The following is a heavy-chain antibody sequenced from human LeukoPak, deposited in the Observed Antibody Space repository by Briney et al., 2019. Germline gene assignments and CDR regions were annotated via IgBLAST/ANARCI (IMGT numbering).Heavy chain of an antibody. J-gene: IGHJ6*02. D-gene: IGHD4/OR15-4a*01. CDR3: ARVPPPLLVRYYYYGMDV. V-gene: IGHV1-69*13. CDR2: IIPIFGTA. CDR1: GGTFSSYA. Sequence: SVKVSCKASGGTFSSYAISWVRQAPGQGLEWMGGIIPIFGTANYAQKFQGRVTITADESTSTAYMELSSLRSEDTAVYHCARVPPPLLVRYYYYGMDVWGQGTTVTVSS.